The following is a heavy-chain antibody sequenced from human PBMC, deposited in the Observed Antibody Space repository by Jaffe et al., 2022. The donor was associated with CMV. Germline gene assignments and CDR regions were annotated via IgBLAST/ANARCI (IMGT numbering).Heavy chain of an antibody. CDR2: VHYSGST. CDR3: AGGRWQGAFDV. D-gene: IGHD1-26*01. CDR1: GGSIISYH. J-gene: IGHJ3*01. Sequence: QVQLQESGPGLVKPSETLSLTCGVSGGSIISYHWSWIRQSPGKGLEWIGYVHYSGSTNYNPSFESRVTMSIDRSKNQCSLKLNSMTAADTAVYFCAGGRWQGAFDVWGPGTKVIVSS. V-gene: IGHV4-59*01.